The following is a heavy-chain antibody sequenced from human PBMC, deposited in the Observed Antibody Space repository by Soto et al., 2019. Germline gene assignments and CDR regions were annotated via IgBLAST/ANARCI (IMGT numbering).Heavy chain of an antibody. CDR2: ISAYNGNT. D-gene: IGHD6-13*01. Sequence: PGESLKISCKGSGYTFTSYGISWVRQAPGQGLEWMGWISAYNGNTNYAQKLQGRVTMTTDTSTSTAYMELRSLRSDDTAVYYCARESSSSCHDYWGQGTLVTVSS. V-gene: IGHV1-18*01. CDR1: GYTFTSYG. CDR3: ARESSSSCHDY. J-gene: IGHJ4*02.